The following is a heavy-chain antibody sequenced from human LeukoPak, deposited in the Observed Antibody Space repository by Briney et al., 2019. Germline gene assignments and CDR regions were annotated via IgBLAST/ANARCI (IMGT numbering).Heavy chain of an antibody. Sequence: SETLSLTCAVYGGSFSGYYWSWIRQPPGKGLEWIGEINHSGSTNYNPSLKSRVTISVDTSKNQFSLKLSSVTAADTAVYYCARDLGSATSYFDYWGQRTLVTVSS. V-gene: IGHV4-34*01. CDR3: ARDLGSATSYFDY. D-gene: IGHD3-10*02. J-gene: IGHJ4*02. CDR1: GGSFSGYY. CDR2: INHSGST.